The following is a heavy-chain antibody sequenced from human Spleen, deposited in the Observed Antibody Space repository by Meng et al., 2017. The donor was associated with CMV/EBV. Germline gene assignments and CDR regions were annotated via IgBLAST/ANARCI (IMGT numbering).Heavy chain of an antibody. CDR2: IIPIFGTA. J-gene: IGHJ4*02. D-gene: IGHD3-22*01. CDR3: ARRGYYGSAQGGIDY. V-gene: IGHV1-18*04. CDR1: GYTFTAHY. Sequence: ASVKVSCKASGYTFTAHYFHWVRQAPGQGLEWMGGIIPIFGTANYAQKLQGRVTMTTDTSTSTAYMELRSLRSDDTAVYYCARRGYYGSAQGGIDYWGQGTLVTVSS.